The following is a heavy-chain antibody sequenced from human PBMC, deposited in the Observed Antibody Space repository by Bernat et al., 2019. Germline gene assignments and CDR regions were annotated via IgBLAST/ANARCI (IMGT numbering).Heavy chain of an antibody. CDR3: ARGAEYYGSGGHYYFDY. V-gene: IGHV3-20*04. J-gene: IGHJ4*02. D-gene: IGHD3-10*01. Sequence: EVQLVESGGGVVRPGGSLRLSCAASGFTFDDYGMSWVRQAPGKGLEWVSGINWNGGSTGYADSVKGRFTIARDNAKNSLYLQMNSLRAEDTALYYCARGAEYYGSGGHYYFDYWGQGTLVTVSS. CDR1: GFTFDDYG. CDR2: INWNGGST.